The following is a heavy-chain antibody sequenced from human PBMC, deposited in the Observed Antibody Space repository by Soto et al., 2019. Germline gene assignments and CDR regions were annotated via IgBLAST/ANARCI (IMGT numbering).Heavy chain of an antibody. V-gene: IGHV4-4*02. Sequence: SETLSLTCAVSGGSISSSNWWSWVRQPPGKGLEWIGEIYHSGSTNYNPSLKSRVTISVDKSKNQFSLKLSSVTAADTAVYYCARDMGPPYWLLGDYYYYGMDVWGQGTTVTVSS. CDR3: ARDMGPPYWLLGDYYYYGMDV. CDR1: GGSISSSNW. CDR2: IYHSGST. D-gene: IGHD5-12*01. J-gene: IGHJ6*02.